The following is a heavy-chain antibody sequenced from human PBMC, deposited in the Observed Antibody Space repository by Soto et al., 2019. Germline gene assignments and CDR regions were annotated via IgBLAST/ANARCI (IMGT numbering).Heavy chain of an antibody. CDR3: ARDRRDCRGGSCYHKSFDI. CDR1: GFTVSGYY. V-gene: IGHV3-11*01. CDR2: ISSSGSTT. J-gene: IGHJ3*02. D-gene: IGHD2-15*01. Sequence: QVQLVESGGGLVKPGGSLRLSCAASGFTVSGYYMSWIRQAPGKGLDWVSYISSSGSTTYYADSVKGRFTIPRDTAKNSLFLQMNSLRAEDTAVYYCARDRRDCRGGSCYHKSFDIWGQGTVVTVSS.